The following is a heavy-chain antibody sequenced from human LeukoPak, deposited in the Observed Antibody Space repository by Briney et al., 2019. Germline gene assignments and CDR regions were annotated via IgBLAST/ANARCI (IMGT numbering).Heavy chain of an antibody. J-gene: IGHJ4*02. CDR3: ARQDIMGYFDY. CDR1: GGAISGSSQY. D-gene: IGHD2-15*01. Sequence: SETLSLTCGVSGGAISGSSQYWGWIRQPPGKGLEWIGTIYYGGTTYYNPSLKSRVTISVGTSKSQFSLKLNSVTAADTAVYFCARQDIMGYFDYWGQGTLVTVSS. CDR2: IYYGGTT. V-gene: IGHV4-39*01.